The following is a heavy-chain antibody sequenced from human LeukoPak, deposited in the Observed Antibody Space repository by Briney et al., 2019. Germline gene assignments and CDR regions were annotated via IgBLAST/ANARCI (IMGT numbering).Heavy chain of an antibody. CDR2: IYYSGST. V-gene: IGHV4-59*08. CDR3: ARRGRWLQRGNYDY. Sequence: KPSETLSLTCTVSGGSISSYYWSWIRQPPGKGLEWIGYIYYSGSTNYNPSLKRRVTISVDTSKNHFSLKLSSVTAADTAVYYCARRGRWLQRGNYDYWGQGTLVTVSS. CDR1: GGSISSYY. J-gene: IGHJ4*02. D-gene: IGHD5-24*01.